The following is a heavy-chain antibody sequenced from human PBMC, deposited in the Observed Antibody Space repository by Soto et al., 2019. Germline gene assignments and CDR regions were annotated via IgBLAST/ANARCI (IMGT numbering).Heavy chain of an antibody. Sequence: GGSLRLSCAASGFTFSSYGMHWVRQAPGKGLEWVAVIWYDGSNKYYADSVKGRFTISRDNSKNTLYLQMNSLRAEDTAVYYCARDVGIAAAGYYYYGMDVWGQGTTVTVSS. CDR1: GFTFSSYG. CDR2: IWYDGSNK. D-gene: IGHD6-13*01. V-gene: IGHV3-33*01. J-gene: IGHJ6*02. CDR3: ARDVGIAAAGYYYYGMDV.